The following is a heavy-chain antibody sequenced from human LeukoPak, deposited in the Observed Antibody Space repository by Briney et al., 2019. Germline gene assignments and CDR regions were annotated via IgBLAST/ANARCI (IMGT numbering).Heavy chain of an antibody. Sequence: PGRSLRLSRAASGFTFSSYAMHWVRQAPGKGLEWVAVISYDGSNKYYADSVRGRFTISRDNSKNTLYLQMNSLRAEDTAVYYCARDFGGFIAVAAWSAYTFDYWGQGTLVTVSS. CDR1: GFTFSSYA. CDR2: ISYDGSNK. V-gene: IGHV3-30-3*01. CDR3: ARDFGGFIAVAAWSAYTFDY. J-gene: IGHJ4*02. D-gene: IGHD6-19*01.